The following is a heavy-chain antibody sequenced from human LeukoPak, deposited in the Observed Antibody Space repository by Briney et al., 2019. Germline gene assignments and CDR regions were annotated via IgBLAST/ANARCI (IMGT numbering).Heavy chain of an antibody. CDR2: IYHSGST. Sequence: SETLSLTCAVSGGSISSSNWWSWVRQPPGKGLEWIGEIYHSGSTNYNPSLKSRVTISVDKSKNQFSLKLSSVTAADTAVYYCARVGIVVVAAATRWFDPWGQGTLVTVSS. CDR1: GGSISSSNW. D-gene: IGHD2-2*01. V-gene: IGHV4-4*02. J-gene: IGHJ5*02. CDR3: ARVGIVVVAAATRWFDP.